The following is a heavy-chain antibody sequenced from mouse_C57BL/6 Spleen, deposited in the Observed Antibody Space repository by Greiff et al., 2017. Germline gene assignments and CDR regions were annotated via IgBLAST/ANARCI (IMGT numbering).Heavy chain of an antibody. CDR3: TRLDYYGSDAY. V-gene: IGHV1-15*01. D-gene: IGHD1-1*01. Sequence: QVQLQQSGAELVRPGASVTLSCKASGYTFTDYEMHWVKQTPVHGLEWIGAIDPETGGTAYNQKFKGKAILTADKSSSTAYMELRSLTSEDSAVYYCTRLDYYGSDAYWGQGTLVTVSA. CDR1: GYTFTDYE. CDR2: IDPETGGT. J-gene: IGHJ3*01.